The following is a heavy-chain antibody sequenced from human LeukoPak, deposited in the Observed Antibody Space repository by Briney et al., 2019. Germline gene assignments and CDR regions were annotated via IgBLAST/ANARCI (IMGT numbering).Heavy chain of an antibody. CDR1: GFTFSNYW. Sequence: GGSLRLSCAASGFTFSNYWMSWVRQAPGRGLEWVANIKQDGSEKYYVDSVKGRFTISRDNAKNSIYLQMSSLRVEDTAVYYCARAWGTVGAMPAFWGQGTLVTVSS. D-gene: IGHD1-26*01. V-gene: IGHV3-7*01. J-gene: IGHJ4*02. CDR2: IKQDGSEK. CDR3: ARAWGTVGAMPAF.